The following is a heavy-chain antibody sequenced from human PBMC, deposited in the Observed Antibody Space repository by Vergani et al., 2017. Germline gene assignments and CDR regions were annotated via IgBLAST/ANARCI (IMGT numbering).Heavy chain of an antibody. CDR3: ARHLAYCGGDCYPYYYGMDV. CDR2: IYYSGST. CDR1: GGSISSSSYY. Sequence: QLQLQESGPGLVKPSETLSLTCTVSGGSISSSSYYWGWIRQPPGKGLEWIGSIYYSGSTYYNPSLKSRVTISVDTSKNQFSLKLSSVTAADTAVYYCARHLAYCGGDCYPYYYGMDVWDQGTTVTVSS. V-gene: IGHV4-39*01. D-gene: IGHD2-21*02. J-gene: IGHJ6*02.